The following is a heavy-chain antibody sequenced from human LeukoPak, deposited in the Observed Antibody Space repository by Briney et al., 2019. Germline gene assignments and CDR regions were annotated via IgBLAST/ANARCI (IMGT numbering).Heavy chain of an antibody. CDR2: IYYSGST. J-gene: IGHJ4*02. V-gene: IGHV4-59*08. Sequence: SETLSLTCTVSGGSISSYYWSWIRQPPGKGLESIGYIYYSGSTSYNPSLKSRVTISADTSKNQFSLKLNSVTATDTAVYYCARHLTATNFPFDYWGQGTLVTVSS. CDR3: ARHLTATNFPFDY. D-gene: IGHD2-15*01. CDR1: GGSISSYY.